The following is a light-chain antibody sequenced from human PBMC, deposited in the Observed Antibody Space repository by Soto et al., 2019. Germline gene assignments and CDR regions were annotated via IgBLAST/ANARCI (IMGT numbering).Light chain of an antibody. V-gene: IGKV1-5*01. CDR3: QQYNTYSWT. Sequence: DIQMTQSPSFLSASVGDTVTITCRATESVSKWLAWYQEKPGNPPRPLIYDASTLESGVPSRFSGSGSGTEFTLTISSLQADDFAIYFCQQYNTYSWTFGPGTKVDI. CDR2: DAS. J-gene: IGKJ1*01. CDR1: ESVSKW.